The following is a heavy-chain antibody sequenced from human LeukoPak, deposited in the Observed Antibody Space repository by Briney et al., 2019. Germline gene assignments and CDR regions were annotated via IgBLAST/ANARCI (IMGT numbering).Heavy chain of an antibody. CDR3: ARLYYDFWSGYRYYFDY. Sequence: ASVKVSCKASGGTFSSYAISWVRQAPGQGLEWMGGIIPIFGTANYAQKFQGRATITADESTSTAYMELSSLRSEDTAVYYCARLYYDFWSGYRYYFDYWGQGTLVTVSS. V-gene: IGHV1-69*13. D-gene: IGHD3-3*01. CDR2: IIPIFGTA. J-gene: IGHJ4*02. CDR1: GGTFSSYA.